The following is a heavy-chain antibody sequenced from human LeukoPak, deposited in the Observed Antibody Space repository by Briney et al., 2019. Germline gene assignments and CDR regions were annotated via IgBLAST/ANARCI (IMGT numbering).Heavy chain of an antibody. V-gene: IGHV3-48*04. CDR2: ISRTSNTI. CDR1: GFTFSSYS. Sequence: PGGSLRLSCAASGFTFSSYSMNWVRQAPGKGLEWVSYISRTSNTIYYADSVKGRFTISRDNAKNSLYLQMSSLRAEDTAVYYCARDGPLVPTIYGTFDRWGQGTLVIVSS. CDR3: ARDGPLVPTIYGTFDR. D-gene: IGHD3-3*02. J-gene: IGHJ5*02.